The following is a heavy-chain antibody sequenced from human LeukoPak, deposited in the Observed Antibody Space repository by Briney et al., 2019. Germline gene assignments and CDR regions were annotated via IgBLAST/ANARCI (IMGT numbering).Heavy chain of an antibody. CDR3: TTRVGRAFDI. D-gene: IGHD1-26*01. V-gene: IGHV3-15*01. Sequence: GGSLRLSCAASGFTFSTYGMYWVRQAPGKGLDWVGRIKSKTDGGTTDYAAPVKGRFTISRDDSKNTLYLQMNSLKTEDTAVYYCTTRVGRAFDIWGQGTMVTVSS. CDR2: IKSKTDGGTT. J-gene: IGHJ3*02. CDR1: GFTFSTYG.